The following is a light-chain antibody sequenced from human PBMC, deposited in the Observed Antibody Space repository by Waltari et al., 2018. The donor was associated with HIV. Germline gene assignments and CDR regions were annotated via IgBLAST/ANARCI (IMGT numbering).Light chain of an antibody. Sequence: IVMTQSPATLSVSPGERATLSCRASQNVLTNLAWYQQKPGQSPRLLIHGSSTRATGIPARFSGSGYGAEFTLTFSSLQSEDFAVYYCQQYNNWLLAFGQGTKVEI. CDR1: QNVLTN. J-gene: IGKJ1*01. V-gene: IGKV3-15*01. CDR3: QQYNNWLLA. CDR2: GSS.